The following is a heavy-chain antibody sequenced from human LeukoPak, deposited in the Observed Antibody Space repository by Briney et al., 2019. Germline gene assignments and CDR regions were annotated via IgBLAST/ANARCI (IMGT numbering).Heavy chain of an antibody. CDR2: IYPGDSDT. D-gene: IGHD2-2*01. CDR3: ARHSGYCSSTSCYPGD. J-gene: IGHJ4*02. CDR1: GYSFTSYW. V-gene: IGHV5-51*01. Sequence: GESLKISCKGSGYSFTSYWIGWVRQMPGKGLEWMGIIYPGDSDTRYSPSFQGQVTISADKSISTAYLQWSSLKASDTAMYYSARHSGYCSSTSCYPGDWGQGTLVTVSS.